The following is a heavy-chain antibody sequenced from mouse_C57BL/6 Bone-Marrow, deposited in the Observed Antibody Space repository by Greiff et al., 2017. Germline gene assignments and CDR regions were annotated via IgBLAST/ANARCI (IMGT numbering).Heavy chain of an antibody. V-gene: IGHV1-54*01. Sequence: VQLQQSGAELVRPGTSVKVSCKASGYAFTNYLIEWVKQRPGQGLEWIGVINPGRGGTNYNEKFKGKATLTADKSSSAAYMQLSSLTSEDSAVYFCARSGNYGEFIDYWGQGTTLTVSS. CDR2: INPGRGGT. CDR1: GYAFTNYL. CDR3: ARSGNYGEFIDY. J-gene: IGHJ2*01. D-gene: IGHD2-1*01.